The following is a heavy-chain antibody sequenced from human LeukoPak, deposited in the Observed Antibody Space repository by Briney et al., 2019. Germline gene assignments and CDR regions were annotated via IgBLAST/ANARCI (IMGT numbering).Heavy chain of an antibody. CDR3: ASLAGQPDYSGSYMMDAFDI. V-gene: IGHV3-21*01. J-gene: IGHJ3*02. CDR1: GFSFSTSA. CDR2: INQGTTHI. D-gene: IGHD1-26*01. Sequence: GGSLRLSCVTSGFSFSTSAMNWVRQAPGKGLEWVSSINQGTTHIYYAGSVRGRFTISRDDARNSLYLQMSSLRAEDTAVYYCASLAGQPDYSGSYMMDAFDIWGQGTMVTVSS.